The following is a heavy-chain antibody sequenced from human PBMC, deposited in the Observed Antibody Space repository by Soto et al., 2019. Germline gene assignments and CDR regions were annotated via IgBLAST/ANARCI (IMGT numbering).Heavy chain of an antibody. J-gene: IGHJ3*02. D-gene: IGHD3-10*01. V-gene: IGHV4-59*02. CDR1: GGSVNRYY. CDR2: IFYTGNT. Sequence: QVQLQDSGPGLMKPSETLSLTCTVSGGSVNRYYWTWIRQSPGKGLEWIGHIFYTGNTNYNPSLKSRVTTSVDTSKNQFSLRLTAVTAADTALYVCARSGSALYGDVFDIWGQGTMVTVSS. CDR3: ARSGSALYGDVFDI.